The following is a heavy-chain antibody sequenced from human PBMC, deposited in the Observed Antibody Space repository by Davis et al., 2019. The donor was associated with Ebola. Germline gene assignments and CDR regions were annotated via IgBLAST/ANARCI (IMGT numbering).Heavy chain of an antibody. Sequence: GESLKISCAASGFTFSSYSMNWVRQAPGKGLEWVSYISSSSSTIYYADSVKGRFTISRDNAKNSLYLQMNSLRAEDTALYYCATGVDTAMVTDYYYMDVWGKGTTVTVSS. D-gene: IGHD5-18*01. CDR3: ATGVDTAMVTDYYYMDV. V-gene: IGHV3-48*04. CDR1: GFTFSSYS. CDR2: ISSSSSTI. J-gene: IGHJ6*03.